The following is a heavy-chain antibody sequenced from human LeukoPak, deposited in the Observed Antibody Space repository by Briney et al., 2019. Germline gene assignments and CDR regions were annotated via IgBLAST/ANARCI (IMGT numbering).Heavy chain of an antibody. CDR2: INPNSGGT. D-gene: IGHD3-22*01. CDR1: GYTFTGYY. V-gene: IGHV1-2*02. Sequence: ASVKVSCKASGYTFTGYYMHWVRQAPGQGLEWMGWINPNSGGTNYAQKFQGRVTMTRDKSISTAYMELSRMRSDDTAVYYCASGSTYYYDSSGYYDDYWGQGTLVTVSS. J-gene: IGHJ4*02. CDR3: ASGSTYYYDSSGYYDDY.